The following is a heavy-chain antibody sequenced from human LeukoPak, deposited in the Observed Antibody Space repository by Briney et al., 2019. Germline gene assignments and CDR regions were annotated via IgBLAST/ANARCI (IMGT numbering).Heavy chain of an antibody. D-gene: IGHD3-10*01. CDR3: ARHNNYYYGSGSPGDY. CDR1: GYSFTSYW. CDR2: IYPGDSDT. V-gene: IGHV5-51*01. J-gene: IGHJ4*02. Sequence: GESLKISCKGSGYSFTSYWIGWVRQMPGKGLEWMGIIYPGDSDTRYSPSFQGQVTISAGKSISTAYLQCSSLKASDTAMYYCARHNNYYYGSGSPGDYWGQGTLVTVSS.